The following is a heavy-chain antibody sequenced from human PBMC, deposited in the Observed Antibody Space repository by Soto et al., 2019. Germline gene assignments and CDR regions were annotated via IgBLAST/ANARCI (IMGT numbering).Heavy chain of an antibody. J-gene: IGHJ6*02. D-gene: IGHD2-21*01. Sequence: GSLRLSCAASGFTFSSYSMNWVRQAPGKGLEWVSSISSSSSYIYHADSVKGRFTISRDNAKNSLYLQMNSLRAEDTAVYYCARDVFFGMDVWGQGTTVTVSS. CDR2: ISSSSSYI. CDR3: ARDVFFGMDV. V-gene: IGHV3-21*01. CDR1: GFTFSSYS.